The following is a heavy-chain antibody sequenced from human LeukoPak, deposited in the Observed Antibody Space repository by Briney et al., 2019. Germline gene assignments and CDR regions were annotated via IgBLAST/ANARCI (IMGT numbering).Heavy chain of an antibody. CDR3: AKAGSGWYPHFDY. V-gene: IGHV1-2*02. CDR1: GYTFTNYG. J-gene: IGHJ4*02. CDR2: INPNSGGT. Sequence: ASVKVSCKASGYTFTNYGISWVRQAPGQGLEWMGWINPNSGGTNYPQKFQGRVTMTTDTSISTAYMELSSLRSDDTAVYYCAKAGSGWYPHFDYWGQGTLVTVSS. D-gene: IGHD6-19*01.